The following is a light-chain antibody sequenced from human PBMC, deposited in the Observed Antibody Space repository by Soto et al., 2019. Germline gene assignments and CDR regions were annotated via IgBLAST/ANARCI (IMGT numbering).Light chain of an antibody. J-gene: IGLJ3*02. Sequence: QPVLTQSPSASASLGASVKLTCTLSSGHSSNTIAWHQQQPQKGPRFLMNVNSDGSHSRGDGIPDRFSGSSSGAERYLSISSLQSEDEADYYSQAWGNGFRVFGGGTKLTVL. V-gene: IGLV4-69*01. CDR2: VNSDGSH. CDR3: QAWGNGFRV. CDR1: SGHSSNT.